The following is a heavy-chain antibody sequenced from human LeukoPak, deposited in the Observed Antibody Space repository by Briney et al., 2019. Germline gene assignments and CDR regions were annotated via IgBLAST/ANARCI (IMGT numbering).Heavy chain of an antibody. D-gene: IGHD2-2*02. CDR1: GFTLSRYA. J-gene: IGHJ4*02. V-gene: IGHV3-30*04. CDR3: AKEPGYCSSTSCYSFSYFDY. CDR2: TSYDGINK. Sequence: GGSLRLSCAASGFTLSRYAMHWVRQAPGKGLEWVAVTSYDGINKYYADSVKGRFTISRDNSKNTLYLQMNSLRAEDTAVYYCAKEPGYCSSTSCYSFSYFDYWGQGTLVTVSS.